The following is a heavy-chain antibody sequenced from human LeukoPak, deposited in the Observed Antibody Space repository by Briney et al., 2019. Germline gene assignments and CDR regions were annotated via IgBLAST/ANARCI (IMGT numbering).Heavy chain of an antibody. Sequence: GASVKVSCKASGGTFSSYTISWVRQAPGQGLEWMGRIIPILDIANYAQKFQGRVTITADKSTSTAYMELSSLRSEDTAVYYCARDYRSGRSNWFDPWGQGTLVTVSS. V-gene: IGHV1-69*04. CDR3: ARDYRSGRSNWFDP. D-gene: IGHD6-19*01. CDR1: GGTFSSYT. CDR2: IIPILDIA. J-gene: IGHJ5*02.